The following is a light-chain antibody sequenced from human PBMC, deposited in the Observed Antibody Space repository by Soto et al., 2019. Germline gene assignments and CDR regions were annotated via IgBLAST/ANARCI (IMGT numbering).Light chain of an antibody. Sequence: QSVLTQPPSVSGSPGQSITISCTGTSSDVGTYNYVSWYQHHPGKATKLMIYDVSNRPSGVTNRFSGSKSGNTASLTISGLQAEDEADYYCSSYTSSSTLLFGGGTKVTVL. CDR1: SSDVGTYNY. V-gene: IGLV2-14*03. CDR3: SSYTSSSTLL. J-gene: IGLJ2*01. CDR2: DVS.